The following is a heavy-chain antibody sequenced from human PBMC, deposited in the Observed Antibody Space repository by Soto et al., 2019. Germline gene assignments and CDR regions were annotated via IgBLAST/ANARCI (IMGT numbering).Heavy chain of an antibody. CDR1: GGSISSGGYF. Sequence: SETLSLTCAVSGGSISSGGYFWSWIRQPPGKGLEWIGYIYHSGSTYYNPSLKSRVTISVDRSKNRFSLKLSSVTAADTAVYYCAQGDRGAFGAFDIRGQGTMVT. CDR2: IYHSGST. J-gene: IGHJ3*02. V-gene: IGHV4-30-2*01. D-gene: IGHD3-10*01. CDR3: AQGDRGAFGAFDI.